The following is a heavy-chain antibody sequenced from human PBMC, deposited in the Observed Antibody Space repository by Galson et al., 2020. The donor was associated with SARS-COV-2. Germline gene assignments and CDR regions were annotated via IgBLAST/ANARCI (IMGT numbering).Heavy chain of an antibody. D-gene: IGHD3-3*01. CDR2: ISSYNGIT. CDR1: GYTFTNYG. J-gene: IGHJ6*02. V-gene: IGHV1-18*01. CDR3: ARFGANPYYDSGSGCVDYYYYAMDV. Sequence: ASVKVSCKASGYTFTNYGISWVRQAPGQGLEWMGWISSYNGITNYAQKFQGRVTMTSDTSTTTAYMELRSLRSDDTAVYYCARFGANPYYDSGSGCVDYYYYAMDVWCHGTSVTVSS.